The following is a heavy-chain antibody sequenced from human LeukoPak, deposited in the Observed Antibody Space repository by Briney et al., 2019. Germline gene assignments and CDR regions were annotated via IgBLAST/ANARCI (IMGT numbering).Heavy chain of an antibody. CDR2: ISGSGGGT. V-gene: IGHV3-23*01. CDR1: GFTFSSYA. Sequence: GGSLRLSCAASGFTFSSYAMSWVRQAPGKGLEWVSAISGSGGGTYYADSVKGRFTISRDNSKNTLYLQMNSLRAEDTAVYYCAKDLKVGSSGWGPIDYWGQGTLVTVSS. J-gene: IGHJ4*02. D-gene: IGHD6-19*01. CDR3: AKDLKVGSSGWGPIDY.